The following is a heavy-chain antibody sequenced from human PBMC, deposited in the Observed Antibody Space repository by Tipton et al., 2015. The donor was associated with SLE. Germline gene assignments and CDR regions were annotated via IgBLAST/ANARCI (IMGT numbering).Heavy chain of an antibody. CDR3: ARDLGSGSYRY. CDR2: IYHSGST. D-gene: IGHD3-10*01. J-gene: IGHJ4*02. Sequence: GLVKPSETLSLTCAVSGYSISSGYYWGWIRQPPGKGLEWIGSIYHSGSTYYNPSLKSRVTISVDTSKNQFSLKLSSVTAADTAVYYCARDLGSGSYRYWGQGTLVTVSS. V-gene: IGHV4-38-2*02. CDR1: GYSISSGYY.